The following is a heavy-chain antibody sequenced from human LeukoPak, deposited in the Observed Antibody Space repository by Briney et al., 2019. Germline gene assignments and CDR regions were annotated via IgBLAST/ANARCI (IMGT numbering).Heavy chain of an antibody. J-gene: IGHJ4*02. CDR1: GFTFSDYY. Sequence: GGSLRLSSAASGFTFSDYYMSWIRQAPGKGLEWVSFISRGGNTIYYADSVKGRFTASRDNAKNSLYLQMNSLRAEDTAVYYCASDPLVGAMDYWGQGTLVTVSS. V-gene: IGHV3-11*01. CDR2: ISRGGNTI. D-gene: IGHD1-26*01. CDR3: ASDPLVGAMDY.